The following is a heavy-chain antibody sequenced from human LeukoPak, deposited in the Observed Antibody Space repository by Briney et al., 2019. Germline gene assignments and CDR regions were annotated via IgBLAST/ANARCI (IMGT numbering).Heavy chain of an antibody. Sequence: GGSLRLSCAASGVNFSTYWMNWYRQAPGKGLEWVGNINQDASEINYVDSVRGRFTISRDNAKNSLHLQMNSLRAEDTAVYYCATDRDNSDWQKRFDSWGQGTLVTVSS. CDR2: INQDASEI. CDR3: ATDRDNSDWQKRFDS. V-gene: IGHV3-7*01. CDR1: GVNFSTYW. D-gene: IGHD2-21*02. J-gene: IGHJ4*02.